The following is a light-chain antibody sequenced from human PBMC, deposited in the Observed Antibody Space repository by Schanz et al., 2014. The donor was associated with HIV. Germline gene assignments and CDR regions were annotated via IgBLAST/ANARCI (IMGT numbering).Light chain of an antibody. V-gene: IGLV2-14*03. CDR3: SSYTNTGTML. Sequence: QSALTQPASVSGSPGQSITTSCTGTSGDVGTYNYVSWYQQHPGKAPKLMIYDVSNRPSGVSNRFSGSKSGNTASLTISGLQAEDEADYYCSSYTNTGTMLFGGGTKLTVL. J-gene: IGLJ2*01. CDR1: SGDVGTYNY. CDR2: DVS.